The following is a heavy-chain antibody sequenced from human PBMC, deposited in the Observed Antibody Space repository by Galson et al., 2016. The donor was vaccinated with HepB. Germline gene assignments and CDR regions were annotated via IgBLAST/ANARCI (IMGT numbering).Heavy chain of an antibody. CDR1: GYTFTSYP. V-gene: IGHV1-3*01. D-gene: IGHD1-1*01. J-gene: IGHJ5*02. CDR2: INAGNGKT. Sequence: SVKVSCKASGYTFTSYPMHWVRQAPGQRLEWMGWINAGNGKTKYSKNFQGRVTITRDTSASTVYMDLSRLRSEDTAMYYCARERTTATTLKNWFDPWGQGTLVTVSS. CDR3: ARERTTATTLKNWFDP.